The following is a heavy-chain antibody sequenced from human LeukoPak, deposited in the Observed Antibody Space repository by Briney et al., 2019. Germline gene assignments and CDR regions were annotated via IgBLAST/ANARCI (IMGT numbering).Heavy chain of an antibody. D-gene: IGHD6-6*01. Sequence: GASVKVSCKASGYTFTSYGISWVRQAPGQGLEWMGWISAYNGNTNYAQKLQGRVTMTTDTSTSTAYMELRSLRSDDTAVYYCARVMYDSSSWYGMDVWGQGTTVTVSS. CDR3: ARVMYDSSSWYGMDV. CDR2: ISAYNGNT. V-gene: IGHV1-18*01. CDR1: GYTFTSYG. J-gene: IGHJ6*02.